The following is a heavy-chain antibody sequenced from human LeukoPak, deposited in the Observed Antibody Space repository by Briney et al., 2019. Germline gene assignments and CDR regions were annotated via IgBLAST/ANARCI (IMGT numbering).Heavy chain of an antibody. J-gene: IGHJ3*02. Sequence: ASVKVSCKASGYTFTSYGISWVRQAPGQGLEWMGWISAYNGNTNYAQKLQGRVTITADESTSTAYMELSSLRSEDTAVYYCAKIAEGAFDIWGQGTMVTVSS. CDR3: AKIAEGAFDI. CDR2: ISAYNGNT. CDR1: GYTFTSYG. V-gene: IGHV1-18*01.